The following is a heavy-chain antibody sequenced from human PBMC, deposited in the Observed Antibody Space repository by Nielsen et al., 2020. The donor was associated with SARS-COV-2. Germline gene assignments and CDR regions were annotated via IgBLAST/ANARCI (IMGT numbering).Heavy chain of an antibody. CDR1: GYTFTSYY. V-gene: IGHV1-46*01. CDR2: INPSGGST. Sequence: SVNVSCKASGYTFTSYYMHWVRQAPGQGLEWMGIINPSGGSTSYAQKFQGRVTMTRDTSTSTVYMELSSLRSEDTAVYYCARDPRGGPVDYWGQGTLVTVSS. CDR3: ARDPRGGPVDY. D-gene: IGHD3-10*01. J-gene: IGHJ4*02.